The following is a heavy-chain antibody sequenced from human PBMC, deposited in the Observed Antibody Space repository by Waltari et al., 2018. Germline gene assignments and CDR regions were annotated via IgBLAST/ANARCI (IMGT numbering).Heavy chain of an antibody. Sequence: QLQLQESGPRLVRPSETLSLICRGPGVSITSNRHYWAWIRQSPGQGLAWIGTVSYSGTTYISPSLKSRVSVSRDTSKNQVSLILGSVTAADMAVYYCATYIGASVGTAAFDVWGQGTMVTVSS. D-gene: IGHD5-12*01. J-gene: IGHJ3*01. CDR2: VSYSGTT. CDR3: ATYIGASVGTAAFDV. V-gene: IGHV4-39*01. CDR1: GVSITSNRHY.